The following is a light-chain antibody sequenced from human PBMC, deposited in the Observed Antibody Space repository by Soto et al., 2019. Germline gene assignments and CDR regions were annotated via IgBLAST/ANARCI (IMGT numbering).Light chain of an antibody. CDR2: EVK. CDR3: SSYTSNSTWV. Sequence: QSALTQPASVSGSPGQSITISCTGVSSDVGGYNYVSWYQQHPGKAPKVIIYEVKNRPSGISNRFSGSKSGNTASLTISGLQAGDEADYYCSSYTSNSTWVFGGGTKVTVL. CDR1: SSDVGGYNY. V-gene: IGLV2-14*01. J-gene: IGLJ3*02.